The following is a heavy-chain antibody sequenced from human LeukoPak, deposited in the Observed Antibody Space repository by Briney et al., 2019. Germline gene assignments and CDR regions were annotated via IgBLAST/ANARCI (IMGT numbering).Heavy chain of an antibody. J-gene: IGHJ4*02. CDR1: GGTFSSYA. CDR3: ASSPMGYCSGGSCYQVDY. D-gene: IGHD2-15*01. CDR2: IIPIFGTA. Sequence: SVKVSCKASGGTFSSYAISWVRQAPGQGLEWMGRIIPIFGTANYAQKFQGRVTITTDESTSTAYVELSSLRSEDTAVYYCASSPMGYCSGGSCYQVDYWGQGTLVTVSS. V-gene: IGHV1-69*05.